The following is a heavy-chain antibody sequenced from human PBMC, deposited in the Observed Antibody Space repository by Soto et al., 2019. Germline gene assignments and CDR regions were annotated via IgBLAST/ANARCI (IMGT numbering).Heavy chain of an antibody. V-gene: IGHV1-2*02. J-gene: IGHJ6*02. CDR3: ARARALRFLEWPPAGSFSGMDV. CDR2: INPNSGGT. Sequence: GASVKVSCKASGYTFTGYYMHWVRQAPGRGLEWMGWINPNSGGTNYAQKFQGRVTMTRDTPISTAYMELSRLRSDDTAVYYCARARALRFLEWPPAGSFSGMDVWGQGTTVTVSS. CDR1: GYTFTGYY. D-gene: IGHD3-3*01.